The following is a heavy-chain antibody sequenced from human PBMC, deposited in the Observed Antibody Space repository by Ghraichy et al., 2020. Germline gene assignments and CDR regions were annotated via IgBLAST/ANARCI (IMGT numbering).Heavy chain of an antibody. D-gene: IGHD2-21*02. CDR3: ARGWGRFDY. CDR2: IKYDGSAE. J-gene: IGHJ4*02. Sequence: GGSLRLSCAASGFAYSSYWMNWVRQAPGKGLEWVAYIKYDGSAEYYVDSVKGRFGISRDNAKNSLFLQINSLRAEDTAVYYCARGWGRFDYWGQGTLVTVSS. CDR1: GFAYSSYW. V-gene: IGHV3-7*01.